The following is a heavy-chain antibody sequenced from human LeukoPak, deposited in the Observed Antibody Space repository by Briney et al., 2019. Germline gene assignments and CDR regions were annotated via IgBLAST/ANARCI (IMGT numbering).Heavy chain of an antibody. CDR2: INNSGST. D-gene: IGHD3-22*01. Sequence: PSETLSLTCAVYGGSFSGYYWSWIRQPPRPGLEWIGEINNSGSTNYNPSPRSRVTISVDTCENQFSLKLSSVTAADTAVYYCATEQDSSGYRYPLGYWGQGTLVTVSS. J-gene: IGHJ4*02. CDR3: ATEQDSSGYRYPLGY. CDR1: GGSFSGYY. V-gene: IGHV4-34*01.